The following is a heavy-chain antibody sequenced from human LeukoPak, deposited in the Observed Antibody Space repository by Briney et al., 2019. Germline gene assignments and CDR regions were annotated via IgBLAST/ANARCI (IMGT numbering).Heavy chain of an antibody. CDR1: GGSISSYY. V-gene: IGHV4-4*07. D-gene: IGHD3-10*01. CDR3: ARQKGRELDYYYYMDV. Sequence: SETLSLTCTVSGGSISSYYWSWIRQPAGKGLEWIGRIYTSGSTNYNPSLKSRVTMSVDTSKNQFSLKLSSVTAADTAVYYCARQKGRELDYYYYMDVWGKGTTVTISS. CDR2: IYTSGST. J-gene: IGHJ6*03.